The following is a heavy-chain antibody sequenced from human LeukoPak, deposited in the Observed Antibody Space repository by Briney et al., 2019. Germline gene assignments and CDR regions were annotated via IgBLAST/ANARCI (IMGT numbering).Heavy chain of an antibody. CDR3: ARQSVIPGAENWFDP. V-gene: IGHV5-51*01. D-gene: IGHD2-21*01. Sequence: PGESLKISCKGSGYSFTSYWIGWVRQMPGKGLEWMGIIYPGDSDTRYSPSFQGQVTISADKSISTAYLQWSSLKASDTAMYYCARQSVIPGAENWFDPWGQGTLVTVSS. CDR2: IYPGDSDT. J-gene: IGHJ5*02. CDR1: GYSFTSYW.